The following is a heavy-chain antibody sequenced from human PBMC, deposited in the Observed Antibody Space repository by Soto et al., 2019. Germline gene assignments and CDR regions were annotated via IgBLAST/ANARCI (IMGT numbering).Heavy chain of an antibody. Sequence: QVQLVESGGGVVQPGRSLRLSCAASGFTFSSYAMHWVRQAPGKGLEWVAVISYDGSNKYYADSVKGRFTMSRDNSKNSLYRKMNGLRAEDTAVYYCGRDPLWGTAMFPWYFDLWGRGTLVTVSS. CDR3: GRDPLWGTAMFPWYFDL. CDR1: GFTFSSYA. J-gene: IGHJ2*01. D-gene: IGHD5-18*01. V-gene: IGHV3-30-3*01. CDR2: ISYDGSNK.